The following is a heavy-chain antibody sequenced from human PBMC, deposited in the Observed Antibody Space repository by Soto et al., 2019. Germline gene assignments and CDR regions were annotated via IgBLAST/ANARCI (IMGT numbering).Heavy chain of an antibody. V-gene: IGHV1-69*13. CDR3: ARDQFLAAAGLESEYYYYGMDV. Sequence: ASVKVSCKASGGTFSSYAISWVRQAPGQGLEWMGGIIPIFGTANYAQKFQGRVTITADESTSTAYMELSSLRSEDTAVYYCARDQFLAAAGLESEYYYYGMDVWGQGTTVTVSS. CDR2: IIPIFGTA. J-gene: IGHJ6*02. D-gene: IGHD6-13*01. CDR1: GGTFSSYA.